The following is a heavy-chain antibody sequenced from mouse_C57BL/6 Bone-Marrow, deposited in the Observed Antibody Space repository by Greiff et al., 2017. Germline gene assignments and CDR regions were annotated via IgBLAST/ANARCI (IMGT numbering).Heavy chain of an antibody. Sequence: VQLKESGPELVKPGASVKISCKASGYSFTDYNMNWVKQSNGKSLEWIGVINPNYGTTSYNQKFKGKATLTVDQSSSTAYMQLNSLTSEDSAVYYCARITTVNWYFDVWGTGTTVTVSS. D-gene: IGHD1-1*01. V-gene: IGHV1-39*01. J-gene: IGHJ1*03. CDR2: INPNYGTT. CDR1: GYSFTDYN. CDR3: ARITTVNWYFDV.